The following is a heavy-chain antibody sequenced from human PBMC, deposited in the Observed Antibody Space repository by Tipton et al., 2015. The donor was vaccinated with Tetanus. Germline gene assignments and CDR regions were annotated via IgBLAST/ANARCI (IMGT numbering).Heavy chain of an antibody. CDR3: ARDPTGGYGELDP. D-gene: IGHD3-16*01. CDR2: IWYDGSKT. CDR1: GFSFSNYG. V-gene: IGHV3-33*01. J-gene: IGHJ5*02. Sequence: SLRLSCSVSGFSFSNYGMHWVRQAPGKGLEWVAVIWYDGSKTYYADSVKGRFTISRDSSRKTLYLQMDRLRTDDTGTYFCARDPTGGYGELDPRGPGTLVSVSS.